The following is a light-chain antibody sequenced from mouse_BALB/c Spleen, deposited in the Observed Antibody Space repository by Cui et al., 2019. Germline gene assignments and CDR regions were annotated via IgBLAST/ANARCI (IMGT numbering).Light chain of an antibody. V-gene: IGKV12-46*01. CDR2: AAT. CDR3: QQCWGTPYT. Sequence: DIPVTQSPASLSVSVRDTVTITCRAIENIYSNLAWYQQKPGKPPQLLVYAATNLADGVPSRFSGSGSGTQYSLKINSLQDEDFGRYYCQQCWGTPYTFGGGTKLEIK. J-gene: IGKJ2*01. CDR1: ENIYSN.